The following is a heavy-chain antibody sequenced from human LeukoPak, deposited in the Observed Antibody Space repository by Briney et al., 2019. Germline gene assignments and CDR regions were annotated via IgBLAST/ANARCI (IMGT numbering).Heavy chain of an antibody. D-gene: IGHD1-7*01. CDR1: GGSISSHY. CDR2: IYYSGST. V-gene: IGHV4-59*11. CDR3: ARGSRELYYFDY. Sequence: SDTLSLTCTVSGGSISSHYWSWIRQPPGKGLECIGYIYYSGSTKYNPSLKSRVTISVDASKTQFSLKPNSVTAADTAVYYCARGSRELYYFDYWGQGTLVTVSS. J-gene: IGHJ4*02.